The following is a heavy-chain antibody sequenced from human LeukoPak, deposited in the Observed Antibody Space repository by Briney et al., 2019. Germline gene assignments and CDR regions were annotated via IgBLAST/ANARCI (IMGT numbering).Heavy chain of an antibody. CDR1: GDSVSSNSAA. CDR2: TYYRSKWYN. CDR3: ARAPQPHYYDSSGESYFDY. J-gene: IGHJ4*02. D-gene: IGHD3-22*01. Sequence: SQTLSLTCAISGDSVSSNSAAWNWIRQSPSRGLEWLGRTYYRSKWYNDYAVSVKSRITINPDTSKNQFSLQLNSVTPEDTAVYYCARAPQPHYYDSSGESYFDYWGQGTLVTVSS. V-gene: IGHV6-1*01.